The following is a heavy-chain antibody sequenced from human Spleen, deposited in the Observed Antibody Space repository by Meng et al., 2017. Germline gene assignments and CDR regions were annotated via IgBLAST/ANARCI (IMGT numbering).Heavy chain of an antibody. V-gene: IGHV1-8*03. CDR2: MHPNSGNT. J-gene: IGHJ4*02. CDR3: ARVHYDILTASPFYFDY. CDR1: GYTFTKYD. D-gene: IGHD3-9*01. Sequence: ASVKVSCKASGYTFTKYDINWVRQATGQGLEWMGWMHPNSGNTGYAQRCQGRVTITRNTSISTAYMELSSLRSEDTAVYYCARVHYDILTASPFYFDYWGQGTLVTVSS.